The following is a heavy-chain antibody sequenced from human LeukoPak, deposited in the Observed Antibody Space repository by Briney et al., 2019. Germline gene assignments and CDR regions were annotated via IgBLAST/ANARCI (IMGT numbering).Heavy chain of an antibody. Sequence: EASVKVSCKASGYTFTSYGISWGRQAPGQGLEWMGWISAYNANTNYAQKLQGRVTMTTDTSTSTAYMELRSLRSDDTAVYYCARGYYYDSSDHVGDYWGQGTLVTVSS. V-gene: IGHV1-18*01. J-gene: IGHJ4*02. CDR2: ISAYNANT. D-gene: IGHD3-22*01. CDR3: ARGYYYDSSDHVGDY. CDR1: GYTFTSYG.